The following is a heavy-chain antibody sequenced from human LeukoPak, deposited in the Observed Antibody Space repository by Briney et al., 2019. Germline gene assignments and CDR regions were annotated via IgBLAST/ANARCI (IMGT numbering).Heavy chain of an antibody. Sequence: PGGSLRLSCAASGSTFSSYAMNWVRQAPGKGLGWVSSVSSSSTNKFYADSVKGRFTISRDDAKNSPYLQMNSLRVEDTAVYYCARDDYGDYGELIDFDYWGQGTLVTVSS. CDR1: GSTFSSYA. D-gene: IGHD4-17*01. V-gene: IGHV3-21*01. CDR2: VSSSSTNK. CDR3: ARDDYGDYGELIDFDY. J-gene: IGHJ4*02.